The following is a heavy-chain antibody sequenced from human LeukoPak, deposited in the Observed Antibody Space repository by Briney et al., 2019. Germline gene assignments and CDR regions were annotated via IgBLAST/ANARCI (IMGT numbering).Heavy chain of an antibody. J-gene: IGHJ4*02. CDR2: IFSNGST. Sequence: SETLSLTCTVSGGSISSYYWNWIRQSPGKGLEGIGYIFSNGSTNYNPSLQSRVTLSLDTPKNQFSLKLTSVTAADTAVYYCARDWGYADPFDCWGQGTLVTVSS. CDR1: GGSISSYY. V-gene: IGHV4-59*01. CDR3: ARDWGYADPFDC. D-gene: IGHD4-17*01.